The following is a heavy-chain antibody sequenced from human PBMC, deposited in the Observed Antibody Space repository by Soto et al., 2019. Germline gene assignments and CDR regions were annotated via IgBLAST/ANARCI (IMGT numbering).Heavy chain of an antibody. Sequence: QVQLVQSGAEVKKPGSSVKVSCKASGGTFSSYTISWVRQAPGQGLEWMGRIIPILGIANYAQKFQGRVTITADNSTSTAYIELSSLRSEDTAVYYCARDRSTHYDILTGDAFDIWGQGTMVTVSS. CDR3: ARDRSTHYDILTGDAFDI. CDR2: IIPILGIA. CDR1: GGTFSSYT. D-gene: IGHD3-9*01. J-gene: IGHJ3*02. V-gene: IGHV1-69*08.